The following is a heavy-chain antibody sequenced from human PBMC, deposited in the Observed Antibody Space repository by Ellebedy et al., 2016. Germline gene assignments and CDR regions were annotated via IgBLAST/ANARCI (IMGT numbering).Heavy chain of an antibody. CDR3: YYGHYSGF. J-gene: IGHJ4*02. D-gene: IGHD4-17*01. CDR2: ISGDGDII. V-gene: IGHV3-23*01. Sequence: GESLKISCVASGFTFRNFFMSWVRQAPGGGLEWISTISGDGDIIFSADSVKGRFTISRDNSRYTLYLQMDSLTAADTAVYYCYYGHYSGFWGQGTLVTVSS. CDR1: GFTFRNFF.